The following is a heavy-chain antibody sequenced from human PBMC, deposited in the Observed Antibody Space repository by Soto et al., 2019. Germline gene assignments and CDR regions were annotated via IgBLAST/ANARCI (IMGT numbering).Heavy chain of an antibody. CDR3: AKGMITLEGRHFDY. CDR2: ISWNSGSI. CDR1: GFTFDDYA. D-gene: IGHD3-16*01. V-gene: IGHV3-9*01. J-gene: IGHJ4*02. Sequence: DVQLVESGGGLVQPGRSLRLSCAASGFTFDDYAMHWVRQAPGKGLEWVSGISWNSGSIGYADSVKGRFTISRDNAKNSLYLQMNSLRAEDTALYYCAKGMITLEGRHFDYWGQGTLVTVSS.